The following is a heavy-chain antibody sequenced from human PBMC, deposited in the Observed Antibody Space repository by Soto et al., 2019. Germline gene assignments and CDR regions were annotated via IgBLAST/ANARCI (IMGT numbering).Heavy chain of an antibody. D-gene: IGHD6-13*01. Sequence: QVQLVQSGAEVKKPGSSVKVSCKASGGTFSSYTISWVRQAPGQGLEWMGRIIPILGIANYAQKFQGRVTXTXDXYTSTAYMELSSLRSEDTAVYYCARVEGQLGSRIDYWGQGTLVTVSS. CDR2: IIPILGIA. J-gene: IGHJ4*02. CDR1: GGTFSSYT. V-gene: IGHV1-69*02. CDR3: ARVEGQLGSRIDY.